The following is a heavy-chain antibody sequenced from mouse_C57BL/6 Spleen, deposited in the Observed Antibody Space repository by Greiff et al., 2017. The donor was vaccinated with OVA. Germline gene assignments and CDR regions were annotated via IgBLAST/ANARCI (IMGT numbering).Heavy chain of an antibody. V-gene: IGHV1-50*01. Sequence: QVQLQQPGAELVKPGASVKLSCKASGYTFTSYWMQWVKQRPGQGLEWIGEIDPSDSYTNYNQKFKGKATLTVDTSSSTAYIQLSSLTSEDSAVYYCASYSNYAMDYWVQGTSVTVSS. J-gene: IGHJ4*01. CDR2: IDPSDSYT. D-gene: IGHD2-5*01. CDR3: ASYSNYAMDY. CDR1: GYTFTSYW.